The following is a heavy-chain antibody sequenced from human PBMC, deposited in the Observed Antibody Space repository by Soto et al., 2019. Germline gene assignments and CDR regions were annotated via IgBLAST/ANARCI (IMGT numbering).Heavy chain of an antibody. Sequence: EVQLVESGGGLVKPGGSLRLSCAASGFTFSSYSMNWVRQAPGKGLEWVSSISSSSSYIYYADSVKGRFTISRDNAKNSLELQMNSLRAEDTAVYYWARDQPGYSYGYGLGYWGQGTLVTVSS. CDR3: ARDQPGYSYGYGLGY. CDR1: GFTFSSYS. J-gene: IGHJ4*02. D-gene: IGHD5-18*01. V-gene: IGHV3-21*01. CDR2: ISSSSSYI.